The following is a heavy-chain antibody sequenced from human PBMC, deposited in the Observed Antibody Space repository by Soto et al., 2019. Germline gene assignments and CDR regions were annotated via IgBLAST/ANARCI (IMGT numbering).Heavy chain of an antibody. Sequence: SETLSLTCAVYGGSFSGYYWSWIRQPPGKGLEWIGEINHSGSTNYNPSLKSRVTISVDTSKNQFSLKLSSVTAADTAVYYCARSSLIRLVWFDPWGQGTLVTVSS. D-gene: IGHD2-21*01. CDR3: ARSSLIRLVWFDP. V-gene: IGHV4-34*01. CDR1: GGSFSGYY. CDR2: INHSGST. J-gene: IGHJ5*02.